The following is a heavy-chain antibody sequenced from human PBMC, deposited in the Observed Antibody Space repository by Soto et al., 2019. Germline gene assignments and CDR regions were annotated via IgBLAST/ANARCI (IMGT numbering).Heavy chain of an antibody. CDR2: IYYSGST. CDR3: ARHEDIVATPFDY. V-gene: IGHV4-39*01. J-gene: IGHJ4*02. CDR1: GGSISSSSYY. D-gene: IGHD5-12*01. Sequence: SETLSVTCTVSGGSISSSSYYWGWIRQPPGKGLEWIGSIYYSGSTYYNPSLKSRVTISVDTSKNQFSLKLSSVTAADTAVYYCARHEDIVATPFDYWGQGTLVTVSS.